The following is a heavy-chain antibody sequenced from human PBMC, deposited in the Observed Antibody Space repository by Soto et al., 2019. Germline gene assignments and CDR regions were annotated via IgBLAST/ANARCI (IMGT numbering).Heavy chain of an antibody. J-gene: IGHJ4*02. CDR2: IIPIFGTA. D-gene: IGHD2-2*01. Sequence: QVQLVQSGAEVKKPGSSVKVSCKASGGTCSSYAISWVRQAPGQGLEWMGGIIPIFGTANYAQKFQGRVTITADESTSTAYMELSSLGSEDTAVYYCASALVPTADGELWYGEHFDYWGQGTLVTVSS. V-gene: IGHV1-69*12. CDR1: GGTCSSYA. CDR3: ASALVPTADGELWYGEHFDY.